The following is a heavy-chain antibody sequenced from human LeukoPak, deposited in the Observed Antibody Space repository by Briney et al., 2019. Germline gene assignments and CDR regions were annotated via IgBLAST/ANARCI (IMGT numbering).Heavy chain of an antibody. CDR2: IYPGDSDT. D-gene: IGHD3-22*01. V-gene: IGHV5-51*01. CDR1: GCIFTTYW. CDR3: ARLLYYFDSSGSYYAPKAFDI. J-gene: IGHJ3*02. Sequence: GESLKISCKGSGCIFTTYWIGWVRQMPGKGLEWMGIIYPGDSDTRYSPSFQGQVTISADKSISTAYLQWSSLKASDTAIYYCARLLYYFDSSGSYYAPKAFDIWGQGTMVTVSS.